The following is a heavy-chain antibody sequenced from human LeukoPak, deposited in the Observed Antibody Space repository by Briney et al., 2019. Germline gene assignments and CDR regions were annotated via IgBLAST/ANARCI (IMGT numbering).Heavy chain of an antibody. D-gene: IGHD3-22*01. V-gene: IGHV3-23*01. CDR1: GFTFSSSS. CDR3: TKDISGLYFTSEY. CDR2: LSGGDGRI. Sequence: TGGSLRLSCAASGFTFSSSSLSWVRQAPGTGLEWVSSLSGGDGRIFYADSVKGRFTISRDNSKNTLYLQMDSLRAEDTAVYFCTKDISGLYFTSEYCGQGTLVTVSS. J-gene: IGHJ4*02.